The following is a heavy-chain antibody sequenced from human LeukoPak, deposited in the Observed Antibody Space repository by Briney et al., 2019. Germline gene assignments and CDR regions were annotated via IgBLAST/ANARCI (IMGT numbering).Heavy chain of an antibody. CDR2: ISSGSSTI. CDR1: GFTFSNYN. V-gene: IGHV3-48*02. J-gene: IGHJ4*02. CDR3: ARQRQGSFDY. D-gene: IGHD2-15*01. Sequence: GGSLRLSCAASGFTFSNYNIDWVRQASGKGLEWVSYISSGSSTIYYADSVKGRFTISRDNAKNSLYLQMNSLRDEDTAVYYCARQRQGSFDYWGQGTLVTVSS.